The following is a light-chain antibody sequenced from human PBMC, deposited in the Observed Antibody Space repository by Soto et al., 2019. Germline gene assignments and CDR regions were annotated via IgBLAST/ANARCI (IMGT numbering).Light chain of an antibody. Sequence: EIVLTQSPGTLSLSPWERATLSCRASQSVSNNYLAWYQQKVGQAPRLLIYGASTRATGIPARFSGSGSGTEFTLTISSLQSEDFAVYYCQQYNNWPPWTFGQGTKVDIK. CDR1: QSVSNN. CDR3: QQYNNWPPWT. V-gene: IGKV3-15*01. J-gene: IGKJ1*01. CDR2: GAS.